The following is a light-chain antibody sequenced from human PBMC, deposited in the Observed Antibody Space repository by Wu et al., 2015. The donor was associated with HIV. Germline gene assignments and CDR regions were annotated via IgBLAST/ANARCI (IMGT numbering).Light chain of an antibody. CDR3: QQRSNWPWT. Sequence: ILMTQAPSTLSVSPGDRATLSCRASQSVRNYLAWFQQKPGQAPRLLIYDASNRATGIPARFSGSGSGTDFTLTISSLEPEDFALYYCQQRSNWPWTFGQGTKVEFK. V-gene: IGKV3-11*01. J-gene: IGKJ1*01. CDR1: QSVRNY. CDR2: DAS.